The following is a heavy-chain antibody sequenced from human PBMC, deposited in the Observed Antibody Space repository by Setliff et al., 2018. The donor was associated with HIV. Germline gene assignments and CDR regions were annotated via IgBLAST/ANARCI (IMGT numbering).Heavy chain of an antibody. D-gene: IGHD6-19*01. Sequence: LRLSCASSGFTFSSYAMTWVRQAPGKGLEWVSSVSSASNNIYYADSVKGRFTISRDNAKNALFLQTSSLRVEDTAVYYCARMVAGFWGQGTLVTVSS. CDR1: GFTFSSYA. V-gene: IGHV3-21*01. J-gene: IGHJ4*02. CDR2: VSSASNNI. CDR3: ARMVAGF.